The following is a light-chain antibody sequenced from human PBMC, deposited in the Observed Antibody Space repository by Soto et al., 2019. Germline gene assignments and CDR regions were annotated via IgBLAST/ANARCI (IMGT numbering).Light chain of an antibody. CDR3: QQYYTTSSLT. CDR2: AAS. Sequence: DIQMTQSPSSLSASVGDRVTITCLASQSISSYLNWYQQKPGKAPKLLIYAASSLQSGVPSRFSGSGSGTDFTLTISRLQAEDVAVYYCQQYYTTSSLTFGGGTKVDIK. CDR1: QSISSY. V-gene: IGKV1-39*01. J-gene: IGKJ4*01.